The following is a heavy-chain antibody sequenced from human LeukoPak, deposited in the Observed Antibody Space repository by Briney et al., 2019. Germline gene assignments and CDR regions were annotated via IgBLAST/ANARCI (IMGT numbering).Heavy chain of an antibody. CDR2: ISWNSGSI. V-gene: IGHV3-9*01. Sequence: GRSLRLSCAASGFTFDDYAMHWVRQAPGKGLEWVSGISWNSGSIGYADSVKGRFTISRDNAKNSLYLQMNSLRAEDTALYYCAKDNSTEGFDYWGQGTLVTVSS. CDR1: GFTFDDYA. J-gene: IGHJ4*02. CDR3: AKDNSTEGFDY.